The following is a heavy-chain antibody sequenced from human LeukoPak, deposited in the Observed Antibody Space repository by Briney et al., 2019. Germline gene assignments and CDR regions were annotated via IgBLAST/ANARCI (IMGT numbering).Heavy chain of an antibody. CDR1: GFTFSSYW. J-gene: IGHJ5*02. V-gene: IGHV3-74*01. CDR2: INSDGSST. CDR3: AREGTLYNWFDP. Sequence: PGGSLRLSCAASGFTFSSYWMHWVRQAPGKGLVWVSCINSDGSSTSYADSVKGRFTISRDNAKNTLFLQMNSLRAEDTAVYFCAREGTLYNWFDPWGQGTLVTVSS. D-gene: IGHD1-1*01.